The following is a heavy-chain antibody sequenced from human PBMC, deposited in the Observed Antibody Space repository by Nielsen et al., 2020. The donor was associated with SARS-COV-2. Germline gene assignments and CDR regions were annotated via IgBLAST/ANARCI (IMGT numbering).Heavy chain of an antibody. CDR2: IYYRGST. J-gene: IGHJ6*03. CDR1: GGSISRYY. CDR3: ARGEGYDFWSGYYQSYYYYYMDV. V-gene: IGHV4-59*08. D-gene: IGHD3-3*01. Sequence: SETLSLTCTVSGGSISRYYWSWIRQPPGKGPERIGHIYYRGSTNYNPSLKSRVTISVDTSKNQSSLKLSSVTAADTAVYYCARGEGYDFWSGYYQSYYYYYMDVWGKGTAVTVSS.